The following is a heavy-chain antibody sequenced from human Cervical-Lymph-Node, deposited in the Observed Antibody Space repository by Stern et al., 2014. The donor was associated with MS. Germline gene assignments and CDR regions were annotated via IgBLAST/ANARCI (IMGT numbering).Heavy chain of an antibody. CDR3: ARDGIAAAKNYYGMDV. CDR1: GGSISSGSYY. V-gene: IGHV4-61*02. Sequence: QVQLQESGPGLVKPSQTLSLTCTVSGGSISSGSYYWSWIRQPAGKGLEWIGRIYTSGSTNYNPSLKSRVTLSVDTSKKQFPLKLSSVTAADTAVYYCARDGIAAAKNYYGMDVWGQGTTVTVSS. D-gene: IGHD6-13*01. J-gene: IGHJ6*02. CDR2: IYTSGST.